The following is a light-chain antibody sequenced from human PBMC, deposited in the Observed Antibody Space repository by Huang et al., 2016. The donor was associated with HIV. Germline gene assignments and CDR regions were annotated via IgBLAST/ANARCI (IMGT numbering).Light chain of an antibody. CDR2: VAS. Sequence: EIVLTQSPGTLSLSPGERANHSCRASQSVSSSYLAWYQQKPGQAPRLLIYVASSRATGIPDRFSGSGYGTDFTLTISRLEPEDFAVDYCQQYGSSPWTFGQGTKVEIK. CDR3: QQYGSSPWT. V-gene: IGKV3-20*01. J-gene: IGKJ1*01. CDR1: QSVSSSY.